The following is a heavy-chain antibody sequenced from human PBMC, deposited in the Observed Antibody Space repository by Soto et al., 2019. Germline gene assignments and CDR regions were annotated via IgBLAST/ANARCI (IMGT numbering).Heavy chain of an antibody. CDR1: GLSLTTSGVG. J-gene: IGHJ6*02. D-gene: IGHD3-10*01. CDR2: IYWDNDK. V-gene: IGHV2-5*02. CDR3: SQGGSGSYYGMDV. Sequence: QITLKESGPTLVKPTQTLTLTCTFSGLSLTTSGVGVSWIRQPPGKALEWLAVIYWDNDKRFSPSLKTRLTIPRDTSKNPVILTMPNMDPVDTGTYYCSQGGSGSYYGMDVWGQGTTVTVSS.